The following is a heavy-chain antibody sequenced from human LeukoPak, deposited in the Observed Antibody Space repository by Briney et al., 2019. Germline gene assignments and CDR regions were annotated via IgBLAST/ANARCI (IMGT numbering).Heavy chain of an antibody. V-gene: IGHV5-51*01. CDR2: IYPGDSDT. J-gene: IGHJ6*02. CDR3: ARQTVDTAMGPHYYYYYGMDV. D-gene: IGHD5-18*01. Sequence: GESLKISCKGSGYSFTSYWIGWVRQMPGKGLEWMGIIYPGDSDTRYSPSFQGQVTISADKSISTAYLQWSSLKASDTAMYYCARQTVDTAMGPHYYYYYGMDVWGQGTTVTVSS. CDR1: GYSFTSYW.